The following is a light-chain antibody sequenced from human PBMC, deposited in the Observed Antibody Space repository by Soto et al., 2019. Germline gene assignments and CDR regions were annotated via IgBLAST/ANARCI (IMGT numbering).Light chain of an antibody. Sequence: QSVLTQPASVSGSPGQSITISRTGTSSEVGGYNYVSWYQQHPGKAPKLMIYDVRNRPSGVSNRFSGSKSVNTASLTISGLQAEDEADYYCSSYTTISTYVFGTGTKVTVL. CDR2: DVR. CDR1: SSEVGGYNY. CDR3: SSYTTISTYV. V-gene: IGLV2-14*01. J-gene: IGLJ1*01.